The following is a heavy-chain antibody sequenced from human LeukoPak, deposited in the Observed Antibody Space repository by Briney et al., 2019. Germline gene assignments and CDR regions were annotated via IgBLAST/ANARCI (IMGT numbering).Heavy chain of an antibody. CDR2: INPNSGGT. CDR1: GYTLTGYY. D-gene: IGHD1-26*01. J-gene: IGHJ4*02. V-gene: IGHV1-2*04. CDR3: AREDLVGATHFDY. Sequence: ASVKVSCKASGYTLTGYYMHWVRQAPGQGLEWMGWINPNSGGTNYAQKFQGWVTMTRDTSISTAYMELSRLRSDDTAVYYCAREDLVGATHFDYWGQGTLVTVSS.